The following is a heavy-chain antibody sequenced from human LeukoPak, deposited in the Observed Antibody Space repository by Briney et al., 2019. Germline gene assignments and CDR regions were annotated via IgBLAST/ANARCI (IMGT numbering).Heavy chain of an antibody. CDR3: ARDIYYDSSGYSISFDP. J-gene: IGHJ5*02. D-gene: IGHD3-22*01. CDR1: GGTFSSYA. V-gene: IGHV1-69*04. CDR2: IIPIFGIA. Sequence: GASVKVSCKASGGTFSSYAISWVRQAPGQGREWMGRIIPIFGIANYAQKFQGRVTITADKSTSTAYMELSSLRSEDTAVYYCARDIYYDSSGYSISFDPWGQGTLVTVSS.